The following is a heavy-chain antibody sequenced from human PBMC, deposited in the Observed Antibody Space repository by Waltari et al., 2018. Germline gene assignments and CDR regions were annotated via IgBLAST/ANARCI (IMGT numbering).Heavy chain of an antibody. CDR2: IYTRGST. J-gene: IGHJ5*02. V-gene: IGHV4-61*02. D-gene: IGHD2-15*01. CDR3: ARERIPREIHWWFGP. CDR1: GGSISSGSYY. Sequence: QVQLQESGPGLVKPSQTLSLTCTVSGGSISSGSYYWSWIRQPAGKGLEWIGRIYTRGSTNYNPSLKSRVTISVDTSKNQFSLKLSSVTAADTAVYYCARERIPREIHWWFGPWGQGTLVTV.